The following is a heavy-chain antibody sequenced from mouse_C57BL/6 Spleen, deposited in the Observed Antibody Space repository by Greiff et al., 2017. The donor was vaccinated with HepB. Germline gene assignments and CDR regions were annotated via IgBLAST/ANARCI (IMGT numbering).Heavy chain of an antibody. J-gene: IGHJ1*03. CDR1: GYTFTSYW. D-gene: IGHD1-1*01. CDR2: IDPSDSDT. CDR3: ARRGFITTVVAHWYFDV. V-gene: IGHV1-50*01. Sequence: VQLQQPGAELVKPGASVKLSCKASGYTFTSYWMQWVKQRPGQGLEWIGEIDPSDSDTNYNQKFKGKATLTVDTSSSTAYMQLSSLTSEDSAVYYCARRGFITTVVAHWYFDVWGTGTTVTVSS.